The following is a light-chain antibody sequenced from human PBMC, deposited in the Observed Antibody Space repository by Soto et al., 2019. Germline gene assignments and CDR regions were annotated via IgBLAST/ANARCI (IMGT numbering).Light chain of an antibody. Sequence: DVVMTQSPLSLPVTLGQPASISCSSSQSPVHSDGNIYLTWFQQRPGQSPRRLIYQVSKRDYGVPDRFSGSGSGTNFTLEINRVEAEDVGVYSCMQGTHWPFTFGQGTKLEIK. J-gene: IGKJ2*01. CDR3: MQGTHWPFT. CDR2: QVS. CDR1: QSPVHSDGNIY. V-gene: IGKV2-30*02.